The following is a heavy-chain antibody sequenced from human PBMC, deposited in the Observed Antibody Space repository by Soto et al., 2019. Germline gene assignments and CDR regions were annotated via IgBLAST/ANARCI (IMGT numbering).Heavy chain of an antibody. Sequence: QVQLVQSGAEVKKPGASVKVSCKASGYTFTSYGISWVRQAPGQGLEWMGWISAYNGNTNYAQKLQGRVTMTTDTSXXTAYMELRSLRSDDTAVYYCARDPGTMTLPPNLDYWGQGTLVTVSS. CDR1: GYTFTSYG. CDR2: ISAYNGNT. V-gene: IGHV1-18*01. J-gene: IGHJ4*02. CDR3: ARDPGTMTLPPNLDY.